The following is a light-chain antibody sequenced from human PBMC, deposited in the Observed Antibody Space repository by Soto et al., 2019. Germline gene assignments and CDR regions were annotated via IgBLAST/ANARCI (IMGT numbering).Light chain of an antibody. J-gene: IGKJ4*01. CDR2: GAS. CDR1: QSVSSSY. CDR3: QQYGSSVLT. V-gene: IGKV3-20*01. Sequence: EIVLTQSPGTLSLSPGERATLSCRASQSVSSSYLAWYQQKPGQAPRLLIYGASSRATGIPDRFSGSGSGTDFTLTISRLEPEDFAVYYCQQYGSSVLTGGGGTKVEIK.